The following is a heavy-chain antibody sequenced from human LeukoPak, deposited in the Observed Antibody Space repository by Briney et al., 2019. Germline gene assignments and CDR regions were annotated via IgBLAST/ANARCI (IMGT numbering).Heavy chain of an antibody. D-gene: IGHD4-11*01. V-gene: IGHV3-43*02. Sequence: TGGSLRLSCAASGFTFDDYAMHWVRQAPGKGLEWVSLISGDGGSTYYADSVKGQFTISRDNSKNSLYLQMNSLRTEDTALYYCAKDSDYSNGYYMDVWGKGTTVTVSS. J-gene: IGHJ6*03. CDR3: AKDSDYSNGYYMDV. CDR1: GFTFDDYA. CDR2: ISGDGGST.